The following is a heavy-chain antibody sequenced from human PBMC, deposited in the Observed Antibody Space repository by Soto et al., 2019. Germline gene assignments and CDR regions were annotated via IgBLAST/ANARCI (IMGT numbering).Heavy chain of an antibody. V-gene: IGHV1-69*12. CDR1: GGSLSNYG. Sequence: QVQLVQSGAEVKKPGSSVKVSCKASGGSLSNYGISWVRQAPGQGLEWMGAIIPVCGTPNYAQKFQDRVTITADESTTTVYMEVRSLTSEDTAVYYCARGDATKIVVTTYYAMDVWGQGTTVTVSS. CDR3: ARGDATKIVVTTYYAMDV. CDR2: IIPVCGTP. J-gene: IGHJ6*02. D-gene: IGHD3-22*01.